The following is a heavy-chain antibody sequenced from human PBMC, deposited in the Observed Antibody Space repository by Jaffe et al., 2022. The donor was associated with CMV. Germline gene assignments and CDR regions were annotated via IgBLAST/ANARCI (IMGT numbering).Heavy chain of an antibody. V-gene: IGHV3-23*01. J-gene: IGHJ6*02. D-gene: IGHD1-26*01. CDR2: IGKNGGGI. CDR3: AKDRAMGASPTMDV. Sequence: QLLESGGDLVQPGGSLRLSCAASGFTFSTYAMDWVRQAPGKGLEWVSVIGKNGGGIVYADSVRGRFTISRDNSKNTLYMEMNNLRPEDTAVYYCAKDRAMGASPTMDVWGQGTTVTVSS. CDR1: GFTFSTYA.